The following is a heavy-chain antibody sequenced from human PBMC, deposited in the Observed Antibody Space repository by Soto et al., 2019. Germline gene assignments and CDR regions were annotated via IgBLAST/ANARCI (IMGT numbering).Heavy chain of an antibody. CDR1: GYTHTGYR. D-gene: IGHD3-22*01. CDR3: ARHMIARQCYYYYGMDV. CDR2: ISAYNGNT. Sequence: ASVTVSCKASGYTHTGYRVSRVRQATGQGLEWMGWISAYNGNTNYAQKLQGRVTMTTDTSTSTAYMELRSLRSDDTAVYYCARHMIARQCYYYYGMDVWGQGTTVTVCS. J-gene: IGHJ6*01. V-gene: IGHV1-18*01.